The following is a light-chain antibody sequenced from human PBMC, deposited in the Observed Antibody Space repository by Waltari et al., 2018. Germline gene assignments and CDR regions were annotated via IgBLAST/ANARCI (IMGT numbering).Light chain of an antibody. V-gene: IGKV1-39*01. CDR3: QQSATIPNT. J-gene: IGKJ2*01. Sequence: DIQMTQSPPSLSASVGDRVTITCRASQSVAGYLNWYQQRPGSAPTLMIYSASALQRGVSSRFSGSGFGTEFSLTINGLQPEDFATYFCQQSATIPNTFGQGTRVQI. CDR1: QSVAGY. CDR2: SAS.